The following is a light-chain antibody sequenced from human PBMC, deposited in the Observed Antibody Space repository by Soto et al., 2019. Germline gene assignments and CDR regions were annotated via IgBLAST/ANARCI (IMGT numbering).Light chain of an antibody. CDR3: AAWDDSLNEVV. CDR2: SSN. V-gene: IGLV1-44*01. CDR1: NSNIGSNT. Sequence: QSALTQPPSASGTPGQRVTISCSGSNSNIGSNTVNWYQQLPGTAPKLLIYSSNQRPSGVPDRFSDSKSGTSASLAISGLQSEDEADYYCAAWDDSLNEVVFGGGTKVTVL. J-gene: IGLJ2*01.